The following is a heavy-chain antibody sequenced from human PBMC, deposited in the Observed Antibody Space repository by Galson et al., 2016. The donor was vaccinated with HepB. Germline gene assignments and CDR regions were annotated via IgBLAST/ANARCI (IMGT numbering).Heavy chain of an antibody. D-gene: IGHD2-2*01. Sequence: SLRLSCAASGFFFRNYAMNWVRQAPGEGLEWLSSISSSGRYIYYADSLKDRFTISRDNARNSLFLQMNSLRAEDTAVYYCVREDRYCSGSTCYPNWFDPWGQGTLVTVSS. J-gene: IGHJ5*02. CDR1: GFFFRNYA. CDR2: ISSSGRYI. V-gene: IGHV3-21*01. CDR3: VREDRYCSGSTCYPNWFDP.